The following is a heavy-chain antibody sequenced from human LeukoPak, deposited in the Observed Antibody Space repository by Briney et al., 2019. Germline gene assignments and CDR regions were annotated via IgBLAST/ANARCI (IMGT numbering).Heavy chain of an antibody. V-gene: IGHV4-59*08. CDR3: ARHLERCLQLSAFDI. D-gene: IGHD5-24*01. CDR2: IYYSGST. Sequence: SETLSLTCTVSGGSISSYYWSWIRQPPGKGLEWIGDIYYSGSTNYNPSLKSRVTISVDTSKNQFSLKLSSVTAADTAVYYCARHLERCLQLSAFDIWGQGTMVTVSS. CDR1: GGSISSYY. J-gene: IGHJ3*02.